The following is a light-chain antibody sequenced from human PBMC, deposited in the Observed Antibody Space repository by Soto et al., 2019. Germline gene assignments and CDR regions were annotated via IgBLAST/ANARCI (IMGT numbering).Light chain of an antibody. J-gene: IGKJ4*01. V-gene: IGKV1-33*01. CDR3: QQYDNLLAIT. CDR1: QDISKY. Sequence: DIQMTQSPSSLSASVGDRVTIACQASQDISKYLNWYQFRPGQAPKLLIYDASNLETAVPSRFRGSGSGTHFSLTNHSLQPEDVATYYCQQYDNLLAITFGGGTQVQIK. CDR2: DAS.